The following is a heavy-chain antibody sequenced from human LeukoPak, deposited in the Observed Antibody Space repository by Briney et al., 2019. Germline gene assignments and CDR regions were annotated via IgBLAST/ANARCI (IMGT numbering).Heavy chain of an antibody. CDR1: GFTVSSSY. J-gene: IGHJ3*02. CDR3: ARGSGLAAFDI. CDR2: IYSGGST. Sequence: GGSLRLSCAASGFTVSSSYMSWVRQAPGKGLEWVSVIYSGGSTYYADSVKGRFTISRDNSKNTLYLQMNSLRAEDTAVYYCARGSGLAAFDIWGQGTMVTVPS. V-gene: IGHV3-53*01. D-gene: IGHD3-3*01.